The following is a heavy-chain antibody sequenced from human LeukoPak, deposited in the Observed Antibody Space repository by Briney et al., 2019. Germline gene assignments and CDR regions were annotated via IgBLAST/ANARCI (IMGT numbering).Heavy chain of an antibody. J-gene: IGHJ4*02. V-gene: IGHV4-61*02. CDR3: ARASVAVDY. Sequence: SQTLSLTCTVSGGSISSGSYYWSWIRQPAGKGLEWIGRIYTSGSTNYNPSLNSRVTISVDTSKNQFSLKLSSVTAADTAVYYCARASVAVDYWGQGTLVTVSS. CDR2: IYTSGST. CDR1: GGSISSGSYY. D-gene: IGHD6-6*01.